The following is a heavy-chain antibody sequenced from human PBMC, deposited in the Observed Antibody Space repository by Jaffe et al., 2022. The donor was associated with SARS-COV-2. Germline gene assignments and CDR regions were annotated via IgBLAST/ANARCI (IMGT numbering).Heavy chain of an antibody. CDR3: ARLDYYDSSVPPNAFDI. CDR2: IYSGGTT. CDR1: GFSVSNNY. Sequence: EVQLVESGGGLIQPGGSLRLSCAASGFSVSNNYMSWVRQAPGKGLEWVSVIYSGGTTYNADSVKGRFTISRDNSKNTLYLQMNSLRAEDTAVYYCARLDYYDSSVPPNAFDIWGQGTMVTVSS. V-gene: IGHV3-53*01. J-gene: IGHJ3*02. D-gene: IGHD3-22*01.